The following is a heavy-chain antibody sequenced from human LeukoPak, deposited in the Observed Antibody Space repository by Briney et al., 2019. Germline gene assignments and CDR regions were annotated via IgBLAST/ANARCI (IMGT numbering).Heavy chain of an antibody. V-gene: IGHV3-74*01. CDR1: GFTFSSYW. CDR2: INSDGSST. D-gene: IGHD2-2*01. CDR3: ASMDPIVVVPAATVY. J-gene: IGHJ4*02. Sequence: PGGSLRLSCAASGFTFSSYWMHWVRQAPGKGLVWVSRINSDGSSTSYADSVKGRFTISRDNAKNTLYLQMNSLRAEDTAVYYCASMDPIVVVPAATVYWGQGTLVTVSS.